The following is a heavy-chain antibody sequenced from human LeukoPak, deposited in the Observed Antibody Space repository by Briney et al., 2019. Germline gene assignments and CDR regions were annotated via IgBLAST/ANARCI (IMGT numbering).Heavy chain of an antibody. CDR3: ASEGELESYAFDI. J-gene: IGHJ3*02. V-gene: IGHV4-34*01. D-gene: IGHD1-1*01. CDR2: INHSGST. CDR1: GGSFRGFY. Sequence: PSETLSLTCAVFGGSFRGFYCIWIRQPPGKWLEWSGKINHSGSTKYNPSLKNRVTISVDTSKNQFSLKLTFVTAADTAVYYCASEGELESYAFDIWGQGTKVTVS.